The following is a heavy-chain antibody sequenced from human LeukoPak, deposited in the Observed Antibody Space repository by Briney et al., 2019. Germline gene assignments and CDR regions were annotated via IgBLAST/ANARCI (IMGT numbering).Heavy chain of an antibody. CDR3: ARGVTMVRGVALYYYYYMDV. CDR1: GGSISSGSYY. Sequence: SETLSLTCTVSGGSISSGSYYWSWIRQPAGKGLEWIGRIYTSGSTNYNPSLKSRVTISVDTSKNQFSLKLSSVTAADTAVYYCARGVTMVRGVALYYYYYMDVWGKGTTVTISS. CDR2: IYTSGST. V-gene: IGHV4-61*02. J-gene: IGHJ6*03. D-gene: IGHD3-10*01.